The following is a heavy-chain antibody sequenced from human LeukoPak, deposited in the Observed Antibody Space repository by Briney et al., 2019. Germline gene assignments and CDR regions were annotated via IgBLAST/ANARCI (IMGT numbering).Heavy chain of an antibody. D-gene: IGHD2-15*01. CDR2: INWNGGNT. CDR3: ARDLLYCSGGTRYSAERHFDY. Sequence: PGGSLRLSCAASGFTFDDYGMSWVRQAPGKGLEWVSGINWNGGNTGYADSVKGRFTISRDNAKNSLFLQMSSLRAEDTALYYCARDLLYCSGGTRYSAERHFDYWGQGTPVTVSS. CDR1: GFTFDDYG. V-gene: IGHV3-20*04. J-gene: IGHJ4*02.